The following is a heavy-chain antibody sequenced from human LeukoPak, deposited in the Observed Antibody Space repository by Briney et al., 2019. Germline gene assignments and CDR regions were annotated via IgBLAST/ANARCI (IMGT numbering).Heavy chain of an antibody. CDR1: GYTFTTYW. D-gene: IGHD3-10*01. V-gene: IGHV5-51*01. J-gene: IGHJ4*02. CDR3: ARLVWFGERLVYYFDY. Sequence: GESLKISCKGSGYTFTTYWIAWVRQMPGKGLEWMGIIYPGDSDTRYSPSFQGQVTISADKSISTAYLQWSSLKASDTAMYYCARLVWFGERLVYYFDYWGQGTLVTVSS. CDR2: IYPGDSDT.